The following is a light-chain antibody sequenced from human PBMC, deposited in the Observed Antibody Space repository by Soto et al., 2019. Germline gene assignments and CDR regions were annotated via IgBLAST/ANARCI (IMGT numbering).Light chain of an antibody. J-gene: IGKJ2*01. CDR1: QSVSSN. CDR2: GAS. CDR3: QQYNNWPPT. Sequence: EIVMTQSPATLSVSPGERATLSCRASQSVSSNLVWYQQKPGQAPRLLIYGASTRATGIPVRFSGSGSGTEFTLTISSLQSEDFSVYYCQQYNNWPPTFGQGTKLEIK. V-gene: IGKV3-15*01.